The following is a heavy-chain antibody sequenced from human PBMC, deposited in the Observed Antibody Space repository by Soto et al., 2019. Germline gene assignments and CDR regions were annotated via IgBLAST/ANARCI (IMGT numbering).Heavy chain of an antibody. CDR1: GGSISSGDYY. CDR3: ASNYYDSSGYRTWFDP. D-gene: IGHD3-22*01. J-gene: IGHJ5*02. Sequence: SETLSLTCTVSGGSISSGDYYWSWIRQPPGKGLEWIGYIYYSGSTYYNPSLKSRVTISVDTSKNQFSLKLSSVTAADTAVYYCASNYYDSSGYRTWFDPWGQGTLVTVSS. V-gene: IGHV4-30-4*01. CDR2: IYYSGST.